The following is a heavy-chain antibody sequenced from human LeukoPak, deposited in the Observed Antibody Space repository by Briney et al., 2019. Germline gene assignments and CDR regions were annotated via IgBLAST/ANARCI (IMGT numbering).Heavy chain of an antibody. J-gene: IGHJ6*03. CDR2: IIPIFGTA. CDR1: GGTFSSYA. D-gene: IGHD5-18*01. V-gene: IGHV1-69*13. CDR3: ARGHRGYSYGYDVPGDYYYYMDV. Sequence: GASVKVSCKASGGTFSSYAISWVRQAPGHGLEWMGGIIPIFGTANYAQKFQGRVTITADESTSTAYMELSSLRSEDTAVYYCARGHRGYSYGYDVPGDYYYYMDVWGKGTTVTISS.